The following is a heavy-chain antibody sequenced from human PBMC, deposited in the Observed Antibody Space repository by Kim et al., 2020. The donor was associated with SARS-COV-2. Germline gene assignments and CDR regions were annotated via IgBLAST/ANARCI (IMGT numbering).Heavy chain of an antibody. CDR1: GGTFSSYA. CDR3: ARGWGRRNYYDSSGYLTRPFYGSPYRDVLHYMDV. CDR2: IIPIFGTA. Sequence: SVKVSCKASGGTFSSYAISWVRQAPGQGLEWMGGIIPIFGTANYAQKFQGRVTITADESTSTAYMELSSLRSEDTAVYYCARGWGRRNYYDSSGYLTRPFYGSPYRDVLHYMDVWGKGTTVTVSS. J-gene: IGHJ6*03. D-gene: IGHD3-22*01. V-gene: IGHV1-69*13.